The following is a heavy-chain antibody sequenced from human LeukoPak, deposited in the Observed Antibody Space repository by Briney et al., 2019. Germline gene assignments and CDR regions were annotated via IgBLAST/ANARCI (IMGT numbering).Heavy chain of an antibody. CDR2: ISSSSSYI. V-gene: IGHV3-21*01. CDR1: GFTFSSYS. J-gene: IGHJ4*02. CDR3: AREGYQWLRRKPYPPFYYFDY. D-gene: IGHD5-12*01. Sequence: GGSLRLSCAASGFTFSSYSMNWVRQAPGKGLEWVSSISSSSSYIYYADSVKGRFTISRDNAKNSLYLQMNSLRAEDTAVYYCAREGYQWLRRKPYPPFYYFDYWGQGTLVTVSS.